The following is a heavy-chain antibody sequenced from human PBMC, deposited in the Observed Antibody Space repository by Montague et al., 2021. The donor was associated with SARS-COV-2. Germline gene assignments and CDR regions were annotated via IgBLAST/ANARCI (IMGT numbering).Heavy chain of an antibody. D-gene: IGHD5-12*01. Sequence: SETLSLTCTVSGGSISSSSYYWGWVRQPPGKGLEWIGEIYHSGSTNYNPSLKSRVTISVDKSKNQFSLKLSSVTAADTAVYYCASFSRVATILGDYYYYGMDVWGQGTTVTVSS. CDR1: GGSISSSSYY. V-gene: IGHV4-39*07. CDR2: IYHSGST. J-gene: IGHJ6*02. CDR3: ASFSRVATILGDYYYYGMDV.